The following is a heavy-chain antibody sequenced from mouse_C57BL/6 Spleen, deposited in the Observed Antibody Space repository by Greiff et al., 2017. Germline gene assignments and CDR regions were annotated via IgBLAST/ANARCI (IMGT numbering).Heavy chain of an antibody. D-gene: IGHD2-5*01. V-gene: IGHV1-64*01. J-gene: IGHJ3*01. CDR3: ARDYSNHGGFAY. Sequence: QVQLQQPGAELVQPGASVKLSCKASGYTFTSYWMHWVKQRPGQGLEWIGMIHPTSGSTNYNEKFKSKATLTVDKASSTAYMQHSSLTSEDSAVYYCARDYSNHGGFAYWGQGTLVTVSA. CDR1: GYTFTSYW. CDR2: IHPTSGST.